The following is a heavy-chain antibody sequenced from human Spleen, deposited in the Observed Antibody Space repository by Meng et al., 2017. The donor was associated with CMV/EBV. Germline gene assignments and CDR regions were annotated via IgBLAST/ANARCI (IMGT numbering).Heavy chain of an antibody. D-gene: IGHD6-6*01. CDR2: IYTSGST. CDR3: ARGSRAAPPDY. Sequence: QVQLQGSGPGLVKPSRTLSPPCTVSGGSISSYYWSWIRQPAGKGLEWIGRIYTSGSTNYNPSLKSRVTMSVDTSKNQFSLKLNSVTPEDTAVYYCARGSRAAPPDYWGQGTLVTVSS. CDR1: GGSISSYY. V-gene: IGHV4-4*07. J-gene: IGHJ4*02.